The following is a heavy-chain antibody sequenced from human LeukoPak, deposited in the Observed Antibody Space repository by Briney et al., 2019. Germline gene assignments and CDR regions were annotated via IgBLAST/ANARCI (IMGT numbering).Heavy chain of an antibody. V-gene: IGHV3-11*04. J-gene: IGHJ6*03. CDR2: ISSSGRTI. CDR3: ARDTASLWDPMDV. CDR1: GFIFSDYY. D-gene: IGHD5-18*01. Sequence: GGSLRLSCAASGFIFSDYYLIWIRQAPGKGLEWISYISSSGRTIYSADSVKGRFTISRDNAKNSLYLQMNSLRAEDTAIYYCARDTASLWDPMDVWGKGTTVTISS.